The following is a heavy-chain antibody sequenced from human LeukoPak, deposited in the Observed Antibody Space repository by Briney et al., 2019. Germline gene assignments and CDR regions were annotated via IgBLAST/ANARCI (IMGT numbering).Heavy chain of an antibody. V-gene: IGHV3-48*03. CDR3: ARDYNFDY. J-gene: IGHJ4*02. CDR2: ISSSGSAI. CDR1: GFTFSSYE. Sequence: GGPLRLSCAASGFTFSSYEMTWVRQAPGKGLEWISYISSSGSAINYADSVKGRFTISRDNAKNSLYLQMNSLRAEDTAVYYCARDYNFDYWGRGTLVSVSS.